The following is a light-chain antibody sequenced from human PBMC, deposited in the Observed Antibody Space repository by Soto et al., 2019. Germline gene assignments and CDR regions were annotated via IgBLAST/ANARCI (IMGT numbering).Light chain of an antibody. V-gene: IGKV1-5*03. J-gene: IGKJ1*01. CDR3: QHYNSYSEA. CDR2: KAS. CDR1: QSISSW. Sequence: DIQRTQAPSTLSASVGDRVTITCRASQSISSWLAWYQQKPGKAPKLLIYKASNLKSGVPSRFSGSGSGTEFTLTISSLQPDDFATYYCQHYNSYSEAFGQGTKVDIK.